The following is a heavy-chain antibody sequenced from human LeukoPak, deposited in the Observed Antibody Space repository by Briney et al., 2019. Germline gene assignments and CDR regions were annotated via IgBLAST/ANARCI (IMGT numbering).Heavy chain of an antibody. CDR3: ARMNTLVGLDYSNSEFPGGSRDY. J-gene: IGHJ4*02. CDR1: GYTFTSYD. CDR2: INPNSGGT. D-gene: IGHD4-11*01. Sequence: GASVKVSCKASGYTFTSYDINWVRQAPGQGLEWMGWINPNSGGTNYAQKFQGRVTMTRDTSISTAYMELSRLRSDDTAVYYCARMNTLVGLDYSNSEFPGGSRDYWGQGTLVTVSS. V-gene: IGHV1-2*02.